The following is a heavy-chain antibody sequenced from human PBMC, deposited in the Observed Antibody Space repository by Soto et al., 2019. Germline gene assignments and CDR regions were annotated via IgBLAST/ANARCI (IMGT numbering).Heavy chain of an antibody. Sequence: PPETLSLTCTVSGASISSSGYYWGWIRQPPGKGLEWIGTIYYSGSTNYNPSLKSRVTISVDTSKNQFSLKLSSVTAADTAVYYCARSDGRYWGQGTLVTVPQ. CDR3: ARSDGRY. CDR2: IYYSGST. J-gene: IGHJ4*02. V-gene: IGHV4-39*07. CDR1: GASISSSGYY.